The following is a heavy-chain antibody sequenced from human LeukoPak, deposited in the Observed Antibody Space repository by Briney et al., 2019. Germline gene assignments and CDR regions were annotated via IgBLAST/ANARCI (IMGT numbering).Heavy chain of an antibody. V-gene: IGHV3-30-3*01. CDR1: GFTFSSYT. Sequence: GGSLRLSCAASGFTFSSYTIHWVRQPPGKGLEWVAVISFDGSNRYYADSVKGRFTISRDNSKNTLYLQMNSLRAEDTAVYYCAREELGSSLGFDPWGQGTLVTVSS. CDR2: ISFDGSNR. CDR3: AREELGSSLGFDP. J-gene: IGHJ5*02. D-gene: IGHD3-16*01.